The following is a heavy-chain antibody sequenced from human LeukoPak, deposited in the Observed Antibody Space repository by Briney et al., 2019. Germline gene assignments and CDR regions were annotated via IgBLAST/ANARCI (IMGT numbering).Heavy chain of an antibody. CDR1: GFIFSNYW. J-gene: IGHJ4*02. D-gene: IGHD3-22*01. Sequence: GGSLRLSCAASGFIFSNYWMSWVRQAPGKGLEWVSYISSSGSTIYYADSVKGRFTISRDNAKNSLYLQMNSLRAEDTAVYYCARVIRDYYDSSAPYYFDYWGQGTLVTVSS. V-gene: IGHV3-11*01. CDR3: ARVIRDYYDSSAPYYFDY. CDR2: ISSSGSTI.